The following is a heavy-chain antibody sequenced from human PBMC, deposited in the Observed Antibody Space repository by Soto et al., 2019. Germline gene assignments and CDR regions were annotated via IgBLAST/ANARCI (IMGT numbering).Heavy chain of an antibody. CDR3: ARDSGGSGYEFDY. Sequence: PGGSLRLSCAASGFPFSAYGMHWVRQAPGKGLQWVAVIWFDGGNEYYADSVRGRFTISRDNSKNTLYLQMNSLTDEDTAVYYCARDSGGSGYEFDYWGQGTLVTVYS. V-gene: IGHV3-33*01. CDR1: GFPFSAYG. D-gene: IGHD3-22*01. CDR2: IWFDGGNE. J-gene: IGHJ4*02.